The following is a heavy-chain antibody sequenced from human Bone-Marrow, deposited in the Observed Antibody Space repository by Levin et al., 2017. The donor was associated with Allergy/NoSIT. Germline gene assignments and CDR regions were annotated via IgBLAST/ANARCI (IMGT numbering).Heavy chain of an antibody. D-gene: IGHD1-26*01. J-gene: IGHJ4*02. CDR2: IRSSGSNT. V-gene: IGHV3-21*01. Sequence: GGSLRLSCAASGFTFSNYSMSWVRQAPGKGLEWVSSIRSSGSNTHYADSVRGRFTISRDNAKNSLYLQMDTLRAEDTAMYYCARGRIVGATGYWGQGTLVTVSS. CDR1: GFTFSNYS. CDR3: ARGRIVGATGY.